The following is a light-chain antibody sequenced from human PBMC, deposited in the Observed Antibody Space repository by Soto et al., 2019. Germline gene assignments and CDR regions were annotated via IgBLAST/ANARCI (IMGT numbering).Light chain of an antibody. Sequence: QSALPQPACVSGYPGQSITISCTGTSSDVGDYNDVSLYQDHPGKPPELLIYDVGNRPSGDSNRFSGSKSGSTGSLTISGLQAEDEADYCCSSYASSTTRVFGTGTKLTVL. V-gene: IGLV2-14*03. CDR3: SSYASSTTRV. J-gene: IGLJ1*01. CDR1: SSDVGDYND. CDR2: DVG.